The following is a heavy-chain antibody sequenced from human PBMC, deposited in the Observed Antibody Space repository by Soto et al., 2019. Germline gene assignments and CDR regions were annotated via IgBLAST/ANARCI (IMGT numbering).Heavy chain of an antibody. CDR3: ARDLDLYGDSCFDY. D-gene: IGHD4-17*01. CDR2: TWNDGTNK. V-gene: IGHV3-33*01. CDR1: GFTFRSYG. Sequence: GGSLRLSCAASGFTFRSYGMHWVHQAPGKGLEWVALTWNDGTNKYYADSVKGRFTISRDNSKNTLYLQMNNLRAEDTAVYYCARDLDLYGDSCFDYWGQGALVTVSS. J-gene: IGHJ4*02.